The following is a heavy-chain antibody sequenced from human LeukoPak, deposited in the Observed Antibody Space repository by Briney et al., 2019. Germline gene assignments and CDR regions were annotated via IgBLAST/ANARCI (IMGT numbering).Heavy chain of an antibody. J-gene: IGHJ4*02. CDR3: ANEIRPNDY. V-gene: IGHV3-30*18. Sequence: GGSLRLSCAASGLTFSSFGMHWVRQAPGKGLEWVAVTSFDGGNKHYADSVKGRFTISRDNSKNTLYLQMNSLRAEDTAVYYCANEIRPNDYWGQGTQVTVSS. D-gene: IGHD4-17*01. CDR2: TSFDGGNK. CDR1: GLTFSSFG.